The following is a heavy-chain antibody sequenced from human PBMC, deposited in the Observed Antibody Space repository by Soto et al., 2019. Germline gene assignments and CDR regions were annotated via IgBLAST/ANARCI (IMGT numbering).Heavy chain of an antibody. CDR2: IYTSGST. CDR3: ARQDRVVAEGRWFDS. Sequence: SETLSLTCTVSGGSISSYYWSWIRQPAGKGLEWIGRIYTSGSTNYNPSLKSRVTMSVDTSKNQFSLKLSSVTAADTAVYYCARQDRVVAEGRWFDSSGQGTLVTVSS. CDR1: GGSISSYY. J-gene: IGHJ5*01. D-gene: IGHD2-15*01. V-gene: IGHV4-4*07.